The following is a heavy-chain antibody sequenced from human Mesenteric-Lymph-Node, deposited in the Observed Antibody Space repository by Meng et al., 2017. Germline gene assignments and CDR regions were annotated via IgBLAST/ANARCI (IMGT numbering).Heavy chain of an antibody. CDR1: GGTFSSYA. D-gene: IGHD3-16*01. CDR2: IIPIFGTA. CDR3: ARRRLGDYYYGMDV. V-gene: IGHV1-69*13. J-gene: IGHJ6*01. Sequence: SVKVSCKASGGTFSSYAISWVRQAPGQGLEWMGGIIPIFGTANYAQKFQGRVTITADESTSTVYMELSSLRSDDTAVYYCARRRLGDYYYGMDVWGQGTTVTCSS.